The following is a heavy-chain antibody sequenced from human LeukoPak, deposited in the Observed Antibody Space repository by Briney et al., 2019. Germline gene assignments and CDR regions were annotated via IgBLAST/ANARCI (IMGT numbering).Heavy chain of an antibody. V-gene: IGHV4-39*01. Sequence: PSETLSLTCIVSGGSISSTSYYWGWIRQPPGKGLEWIGTIYYSGTTYYNPSLKSRVTISVDTSKNQFSLKLSSVTAADTAVYYCARLVVPAAMGHGLDHWGQGTMVTVSS. D-gene: IGHD2-2*01. CDR1: GGSISSTSYY. CDR3: ARLVVPAAMGHGLDH. CDR2: IYYSGTT. J-gene: IGHJ4*02.